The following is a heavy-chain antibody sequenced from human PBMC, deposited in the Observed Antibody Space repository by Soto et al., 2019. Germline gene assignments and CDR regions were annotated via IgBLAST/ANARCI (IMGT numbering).Heavy chain of an antibody. V-gene: IGHV3-74*01. CDR1: GFTFSSYW. Sequence: PGGSLRLSCAASGFTFSSYWMHWVRQAPGKGLVWVSRINSDGSSTSYADSVRGRFTISRDNAKNTLYLQMNSLRAEDTAVYYCASFSSGPPPDYWGQGTLVTVSS. CDR3: ASFSSGPPPDY. CDR2: INSDGSST. D-gene: IGHD6-19*01. J-gene: IGHJ4*02.